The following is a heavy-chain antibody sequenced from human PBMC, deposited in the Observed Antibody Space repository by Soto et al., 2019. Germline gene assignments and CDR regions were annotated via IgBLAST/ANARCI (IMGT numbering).Heavy chain of an antibody. J-gene: IGHJ4*02. CDR1: GYIFTSNA. CDR2: IYPGDSDI. V-gene: IGHV5-51*01. CDR3: ARSQALDY. Sequence: GESLKISCRGSGYIFTSNAIAWVRQKPGKGLKWMGLIYPGDSDIRYSPSFEGQVTISVDKSISTAYLQWSSLKASDTAMYFCARSQALDYWGQGTLVTVSS.